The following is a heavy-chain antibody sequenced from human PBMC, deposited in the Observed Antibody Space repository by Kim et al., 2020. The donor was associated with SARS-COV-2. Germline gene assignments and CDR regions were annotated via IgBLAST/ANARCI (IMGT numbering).Heavy chain of an antibody. D-gene: IGHD3-16*01. V-gene: IGHV1-3*01. CDR3: ATALRFTDEFDY. J-gene: IGHJ4*02. Sequence: SVKLQGRVTFTRDTSANTAYMELNSLTSEDTAVYYCATALRFTDEFDYWGQGTLVTVSS.